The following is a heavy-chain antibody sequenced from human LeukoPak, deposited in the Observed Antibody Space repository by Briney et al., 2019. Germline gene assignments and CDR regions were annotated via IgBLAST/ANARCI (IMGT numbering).Heavy chain of an antibody. D-gene: IGHD6-19*01. Sequence: ASVKVSCKASGYTFTSYYMHWVRQAPGQGLEWMGLINPSAGTTTYAQKFQGRVTVTRDTSTSTVYMDLSSLKSEDTAVYYCAKPVSGGLAVTADWFHPWGQGTLVVVSS. CDR2: INPSAGTT. CDR3: AKPVSGGLAVTADWFHP. V-gene: IGHV1-46*01. CDR1: GYTFTSYY. J-gene: IGHJ5*01.